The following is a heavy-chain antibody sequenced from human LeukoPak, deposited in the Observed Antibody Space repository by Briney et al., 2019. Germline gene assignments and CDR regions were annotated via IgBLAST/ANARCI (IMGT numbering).Heavy chain of an antibody. Sequence: GGSLRLSCAAPGFTFSSYAMSWVRQAPGKELEWVSAISGSGGSTYYADSVKGRFTISRDNSKNTLYLQMNSLRAEDTAVYYCAKVEQRFPYFDYWGQGTLVTVSS. V-gene: IGHV3-23*01. D-gene: IGHD1/OR15-1a*01. CDR3: AKVEQRFPYFDY. CDR2: ISGSGGST. CDR1: GFTFSSYA. J-gene: IGHJ4*02.